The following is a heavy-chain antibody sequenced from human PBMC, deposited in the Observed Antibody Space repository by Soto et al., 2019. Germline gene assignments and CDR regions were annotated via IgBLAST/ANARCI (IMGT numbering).Heavy chain of an antibody. CDR3: AKAVVPAARGRGAFDI. CDR2: ISWNSGSI. J-gene: IGHJ3*02. CDR1: GFTFDDYA. D-gene: IGHD2-2*01. V-gene: IGHV3-9*01. Sequence: EVQLVESGGGLVQPGRSLRLSCAASGFTFDDYAMHWVRQAPGKGLEWVSGISWNSGSIGYADSVKGRFTISRDNAKNSLYLQMNSLRAEDTALYYCAKAVVPAARGRGAFDIWSQGTMVTVSS.